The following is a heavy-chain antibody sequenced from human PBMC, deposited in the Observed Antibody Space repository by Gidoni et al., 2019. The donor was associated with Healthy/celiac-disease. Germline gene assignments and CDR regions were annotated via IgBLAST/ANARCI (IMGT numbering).Heavy chain of an antibody. Sequence: EVQLVESGGGLVKPGVSLLLSCAASGVTFSSYSLNWIRQAPGKGREWVSSISSSSSYIYYADSVKGRFTISRDNAKNSLYLQMNSLRAEDTAVSYCARDYNVEMATIDWDDAFDIWGQGTMVTVSS. CDR2: ISSSSSYI. CDR1: GVTFSSYS. J-gene: IGHJ3*02. D-gene: IGHD5-12*01. V-gene: IGHV3-21*01. CDR3: ARDYNVEMATIDWDDAFDI.